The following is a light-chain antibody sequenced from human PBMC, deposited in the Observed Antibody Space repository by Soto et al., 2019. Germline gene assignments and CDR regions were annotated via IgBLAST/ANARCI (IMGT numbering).Light chain of an antibody. Sequence: EIVVTQSPGTLSLSPGERATLSCRASQSVSSNYLAWYQQKPGQAPRLLIYRASNRATGIPERFGGSGSGTDFTLTISRLEPEDFAVYYCQQYGTRWTFGQGTKVEF. J-gene: IGKJ1*01. CDR1: QSVSSNY. V-gene: IGKV3-20*01. CDR2: RAS. CDR3: QQYGTRWT.